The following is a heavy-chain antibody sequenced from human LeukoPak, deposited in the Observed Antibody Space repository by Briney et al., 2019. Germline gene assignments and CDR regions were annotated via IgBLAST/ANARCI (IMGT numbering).Heavy chain of an antibody. CDR2: ISTYNGST. D-gene: IGHD4-17*01. CDR3: AGLTTVTNYFDY. CDR1: GYTFTSDG. V-gene: IGHV1-18*01. Sequence: ASVKVSCKTSGYTFTSDGITWVRQAPGQGLEWMGWISTYNGSTYYAQKFQGRATMTTDTSTRTGYMELKNLKSDDTAVYYCAGLTTVTNYFDYWGQGTLVTVSS. J-gene: IGHJ4*02.